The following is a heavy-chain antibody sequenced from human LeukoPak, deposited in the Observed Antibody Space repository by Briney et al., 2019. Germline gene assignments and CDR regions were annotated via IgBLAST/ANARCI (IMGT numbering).Heavy chain of an antibody. J-gene: IGHJ4*02. D-gene: IGHD5-12*01. Sequence: SVKVSCKASGYTFTSYDINWVRQATGQGLEWMGWMNPNSGNTGYAQKFQGRVTMTRNTSMSTAYMELSSLRSEDTAVYYCARGDVFHWLREDYWGQGTLVTVSS. V-gene: IGHV1-8*01. CDR2: MNPNSGNT. CDR3: ARGDVFHWLREDY. CDR1: GYTFTSYD.